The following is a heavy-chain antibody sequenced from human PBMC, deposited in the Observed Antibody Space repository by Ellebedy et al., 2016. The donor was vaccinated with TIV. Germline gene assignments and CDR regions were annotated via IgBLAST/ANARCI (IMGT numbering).Heavy chain of an antibody. Sequence: GESLKIPCAASGFPVITDYISWVRQAPGKGLEWVSTIYSGGAAYHGDSVKGRFTVSRDSPKNTVFLQMNSLRAEDTALYYCAKAGPQYFDCWGLGTLVTVSS. CDR2: IYSGGAA. CDR1: GFPVITDY. CDR3: AKAGPQYFDC. V-gene: IGHV3-66*01. J-gene: IGHJ4*02.